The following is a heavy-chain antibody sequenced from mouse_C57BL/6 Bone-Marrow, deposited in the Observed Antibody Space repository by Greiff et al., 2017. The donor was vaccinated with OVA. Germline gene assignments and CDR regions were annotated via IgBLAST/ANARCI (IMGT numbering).Heavy chain of an antibody. CDR1: GFTFSDYY. CDR2: ISNGGGST. CDR3: ARQGLLRSLYYAMDY. Sequence: EVQLVESGGGLVQPGGSLKLSCAASGFTFSDYYMYWVRQTPEKRLEWVAYISNGGGSTYYPDTVKGRFTISRDNAKNTQYLQMSRLKSEDTAMYYCARQGLLRSLYYAMDYWGQGTSVTVSS. J-gene: IGHJ4*01. V-gene: IGHV5-12*01. D-gene: IGHD1-1*01.